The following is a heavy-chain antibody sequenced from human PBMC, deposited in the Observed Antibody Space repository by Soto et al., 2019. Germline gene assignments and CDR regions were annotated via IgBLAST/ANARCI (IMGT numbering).Heavy chain of an antibody. CDR3: ARAPLGYCISTSCYALPSYYYYYGMDV. D-gene: IGHD2-2*01. CDR2: IIPIFGTA. CDR1: GGTFSSYA. V-gene: IGHV1-69*13. J-gene: IGHJ6*02. Sequence: SVKVSCKASGGTFSSYAISWVRQAPGQGLEWMGGIIPIFGTANYAQKFQGRVTITADESTSTAYMELSSLRSEDTAVYYCARAPLGYCISTSCYALPSYYYYYGMDVWGQGTTVTV.